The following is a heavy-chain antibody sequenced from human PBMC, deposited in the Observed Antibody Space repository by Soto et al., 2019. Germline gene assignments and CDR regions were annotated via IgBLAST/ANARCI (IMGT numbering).Heavy chain of an antibody. CDR2: INHSVST. D-gene: IGHD3-10*01. J-gene: IGHJ6*03. CDR3: ARKAGNYYGSGSYGEKKYYYYYYYMDV. V-gene: IGHV4-34*01. Sequence: PSETLSLTCAVYGGSFSGYYWSWIRQPPGKGLEWIGEINHSVSTNYNPSLKSRVTISVDTSKNQFSLKLSSVTAADTAVYYCARKAGNYYGSGSYGEKKYYYYYYYMDVWGKGTTVTVSS. CDR1: GGSFSGYY.